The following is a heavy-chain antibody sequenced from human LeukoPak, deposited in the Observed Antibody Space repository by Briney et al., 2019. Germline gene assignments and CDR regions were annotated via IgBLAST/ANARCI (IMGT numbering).Heavy chain of an antibody. CDR2: INPNSGGT. J-gene: IGHJ6*04. CDR1: GYTFTGYY. CDR3: ARDFGYGDYYYDMDV. D-gene: IGHD4-17*01. V-gene: IGHV1-2*04. Sequence: ASVKVSCKASGYTFTGYYMHWVRQAPGQGLEWMGWINPNSGGTNYAQKFQGWVTMTRDTSISTAYMELSRLRSDDTAVYYCARDFGYGDYYYDMDVWGKGTTVTVSS.